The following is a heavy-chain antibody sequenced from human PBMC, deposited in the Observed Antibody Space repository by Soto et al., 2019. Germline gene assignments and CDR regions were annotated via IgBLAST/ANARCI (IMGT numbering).Heavy chain of an antibody. V-gene: IGHV1-18*01. CDR1: GYKFISHS. CDR3: ARGSWFGGPTGCREMDG. CDR2: ISAYNGNT. Sequence: SVKVSCTSAGYKFISHSITWVRQAPGQGLEWMGRISAYNGNTNYAQKLQGRVTMTTDTSTNTAYMELRSLRSDDTAVYYCARGSWFGGPTGCREMDGCGQATTLSVAS. D-gene: IGHD2-15*01. J-gene: IGHJ6*02.